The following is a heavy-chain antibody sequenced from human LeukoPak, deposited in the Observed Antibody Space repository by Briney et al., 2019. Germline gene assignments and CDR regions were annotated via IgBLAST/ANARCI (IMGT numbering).Heavy chain of an antibody. CDR2: ISSSSSYI. J-gene: IGHJ4*02. CDR3: AMGGPTLFDY. CDR1: GFTFSSYS. V-gene: IGHV3-21*04. D-gene: IGHD2-15*01. Sequence: PGGSLRLSCAASGFTFSSYSMNWVRQAPGKGLEWVSSISSSSSYIYYADSVKGRFTISRDNAKNSLYLQMNSLRAEDTALYYCAMGGPTLFDYWGQGTLVTVSS.